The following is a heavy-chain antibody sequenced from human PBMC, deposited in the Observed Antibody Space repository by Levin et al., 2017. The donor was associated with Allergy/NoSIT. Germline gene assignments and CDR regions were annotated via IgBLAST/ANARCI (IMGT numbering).Heavy chain of an antibody. CDR3: ARDRVAAAGLYYYYGMDG. J-gene: IGHJ6*02. CDR1: GDSVSSNSAA. D-gene: IGHD6-13*01. V-gene: IGHV6-1*01. Sequence: SETLSLTCAISGDSVSSNSAAWNWIRQSPSRGLEWLGRTYYRSKWYNDYAVSVKSRITINPDTSKNQFSLQLNSVTPEDTAVYYCARDRVAAAGLYYYYGMDGWGQGTTVTVSS. CDR2: TYYRSKWYN.